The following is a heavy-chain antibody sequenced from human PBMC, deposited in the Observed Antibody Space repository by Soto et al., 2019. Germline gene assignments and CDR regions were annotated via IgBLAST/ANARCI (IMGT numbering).Heavy chain of an antibody. CDR3: ARDQPYDSSGYYVPDYYYYGMDV. D-gene: IGHD3-22*01. J-gene: IGHJ6*02. V-gene: IGHV4-30-4*01. Sequence: PSETLSLTCTVSGGSISSGDYYWSWIRQPPGKGLEWIGYIYYSGSTYYNPSLKSRVTISVDTSKNQFSLKLSSVTAADTAVYYCARDQPYDSSGYYVPDYYYYGMDVWGQGTTVTVSS. CDR1: GGSISSGDYY. CDR2: IYYSGST.